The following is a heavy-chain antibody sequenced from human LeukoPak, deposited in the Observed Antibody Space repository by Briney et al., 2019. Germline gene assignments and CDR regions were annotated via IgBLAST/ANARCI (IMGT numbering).Heavy chain of an antibody. CDR1: GGSISSGGYS. J-gene: IGHJ4*02. Sequence: SETLSLTCAVSGGSISSGGYSWSWIRQPPGKGLEWIGYIYHSGSTYYNPSLKSRVTISVDRSKNQFSLKLSSVTAADTPVYYCARGDTAMVTSYFDYWGQGTLVTVSS. D-gene: IGHD5-18*01. CDR2: IYHSGST. CDR3: ARGDTAMVTSYFDY. V-gene: IGHV4-30-2*01.